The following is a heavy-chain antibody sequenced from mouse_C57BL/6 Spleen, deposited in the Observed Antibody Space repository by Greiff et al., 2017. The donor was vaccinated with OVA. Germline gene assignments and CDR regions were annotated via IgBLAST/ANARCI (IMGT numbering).Heavy chain of an antibody. Sequence: EVMLVESGGGLVKPGGSLKLSCAASGFTFSDYGMHWVRQAPEKGLEWVAYISSGSSTIYYADTVKGRFTISRDNAKNTLFLQMTSLRSEDTAMYYCARTHDYDFAYWGQGTLVTVSA. CDR3: ARTHDYDFAY. J-gene: IGHJ3*01. V-gene: IGHV5-17*01. CDR1: GFTFSDYG. CDR2: ISSGSSTI. D-gene: IGHD2-4*01.